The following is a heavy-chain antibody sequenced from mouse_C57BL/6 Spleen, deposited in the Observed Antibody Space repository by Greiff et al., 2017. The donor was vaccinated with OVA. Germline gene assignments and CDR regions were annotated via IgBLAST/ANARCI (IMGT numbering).Heavy chain of an antibody. V-gene: IGHV8-12*01. CDR3: ARRDWDGPWFAY. CDR1: GFSLSTSGMG. CDR2: IYWDDDK. D-gene: IGHD4-1*01. Sequence: QVTLKESGPGILQSSQTLSLTCSFSGFSLSTSGMGVSWIRQPSGKGLEWLAHIYWDDDKRYNPSLKSRLTISKDTSRNQVFLKITSVDTADTATYYCARRDWDGPWFAYWGQGTLVTVSA. J-gene: IGHJ3*01.